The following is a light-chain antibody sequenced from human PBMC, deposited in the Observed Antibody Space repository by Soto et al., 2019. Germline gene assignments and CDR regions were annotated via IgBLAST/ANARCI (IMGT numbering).Light chain of an antibody. V-gene: IGKV3-20*01. CDR2: GAS. CDR1: QSVSSSY. Sequence: EIVLTQSPGTLSLSPGERATLSCRASQSVSSSYLAWYQHKPGQAPRLLIYGASSRATGIPDRFSGSGSGTDFPLPISRLEPEDFAVYYCKQYGSSPPWTFGQGTKVEIK. J-gene: IGKJ1*01. CDR3: KQYGSSPPWT.